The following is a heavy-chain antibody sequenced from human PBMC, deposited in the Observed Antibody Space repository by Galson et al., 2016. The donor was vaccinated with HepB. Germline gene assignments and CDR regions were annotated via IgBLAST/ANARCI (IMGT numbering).Heavy chain of an antibody. CDR2: IWNDGSNK. V-gene: IGHV3-33*06. D-gene: IGHD5/OR15-5a*01. Sequence: SLRLSCAASGFSFSSYGMNWVRQAPGRGLEWVAAIWNDGSNKYYADSVKGRFTISRDNSKNTLYLQMNSLRAEDTAVYYCAKDRVYASVIWFDPWSKGTLVTASA. CDR1: GFSFSSYG. CDR3: AKDRVYASVIWFDP. J-gene: IGHJ5*02.